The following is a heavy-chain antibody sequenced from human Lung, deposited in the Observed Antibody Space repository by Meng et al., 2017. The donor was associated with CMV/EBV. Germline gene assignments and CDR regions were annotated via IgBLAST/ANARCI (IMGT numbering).Heavy chain of an antibody. J-gene: IGHJ1*01. CDR3: ARGGRWLQGLQH. D-gene: IGHD5-24*01. CDR2: IYYSGST. Sequence: LRLSCSVSGGSISSGDYYWSWIRQPPGKGLEWIGYIYYSGSTYYNPSLKSRVTISVDTSKNQISLKLSSVTAADTAVYYCARGGRWLQGLQHWGQGPLVTVSS. CDR1: GGSISSGDYY. V-gene: IGHV4-30-4*08.